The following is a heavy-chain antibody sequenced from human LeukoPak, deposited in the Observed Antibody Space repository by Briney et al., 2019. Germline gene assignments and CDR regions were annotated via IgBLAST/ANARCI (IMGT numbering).Heavy chain of an antibody. CDR1: GFTFSSYD. J-gene: IGHJ4*02. D-gene: IGHD3-3*01. V-gene: IGHV3-13*01. CDR3: ASSLGSGYYVSFDY. CDR2: IGTAGDT. Sequence: GGSLRLSCAASGFTFSSYDMHWVRQATGKGLEWVSAIGTAGDTYYPGSVKGRFTISRDNAKNSLYLQMNSLRAEDTAVYYCASSLGSGYYVSFDYWGQGTLVTVSS.